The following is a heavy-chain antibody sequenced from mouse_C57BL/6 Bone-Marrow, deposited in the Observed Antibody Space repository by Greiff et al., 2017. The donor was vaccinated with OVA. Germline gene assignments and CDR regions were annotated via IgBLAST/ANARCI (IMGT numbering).Heavy chain of an antibody. CDR3: ARGPMVTYWYFDV. J-gene: IGHJ1*03. Sequence: VHVKQSGPELVKPGASVKISCKASGYSFTGYYMNWVKQSPEKSLEWIGEINPSTGGTTYNQKFKAKATLTVDKSSSTAYMQLKRLTSEDSAVYYCARGPMVTYWYFDVWGTGTTVTVSS. D-gene: IGHD2-3*01. CDR2: INPSTGGT. V-gene: IGHV1-42*01. CDR1: GYSFTGYY.